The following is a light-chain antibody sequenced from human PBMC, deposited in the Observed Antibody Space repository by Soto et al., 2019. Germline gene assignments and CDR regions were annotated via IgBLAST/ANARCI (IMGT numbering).Light chain of an antibody. Sequence: QLVLTQSPSVSGAPGQRVTISCTGTSSNIGAGHDVQWYQQLPGTAPKPLIYANFNRPSGVPDRFSGSTSGTSSSLAITGLQAEDEADYYCQSYDTGLHVVFGGGTQLTVL. CDR3: QSYDTGLHVV. J-gene: IGLJ7*01. CDR2: ANF. V-gene: IGLV1-40*01. CDR1: SSNIGAGHD.